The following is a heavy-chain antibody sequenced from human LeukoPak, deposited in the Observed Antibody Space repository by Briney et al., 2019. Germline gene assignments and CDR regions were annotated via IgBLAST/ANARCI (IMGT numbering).Heavy chain of an antibody. J-gene: IGHJ4*02. CDR3: ARAPGYYGSCGY. CDR2: INSDGSST. CDR1: GFTFSSYW. V-gene: IGHV3-74*01. Sequence: GRSLRLSCAASGFTFSSYWMHWVRQAPGKGLVWVSRINSDGSSTSYADSVKGRFTISRDNAKNTLYLQMNSLRAEDTAVYYCARAPGYYGSCGYWGQGTLVTVSS. D-gene: IGHD3-10*01.